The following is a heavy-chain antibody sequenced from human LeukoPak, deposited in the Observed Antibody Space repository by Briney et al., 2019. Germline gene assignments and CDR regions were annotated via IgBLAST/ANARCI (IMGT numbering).Heavy chain of an antibody. V-gene: IGHV4-4*07. CDR3: ARDRYYYDSSGYYYFDY. CDR2: IYTSGST. J-gene: IGHJ4*02. D-gene: IGHD3-22*01. Sequence: SETLSLTCTVSGGSISNYYLSWIRQPAGKGLEWIGRIYTSGSTNYNPSLKSRVTMSVDTSKNQFSLKLSSVTAADTAVYYCARDRYYYDSSGYYYFDYWGQGTLVTVSS. CDR1: GGSISNYY.